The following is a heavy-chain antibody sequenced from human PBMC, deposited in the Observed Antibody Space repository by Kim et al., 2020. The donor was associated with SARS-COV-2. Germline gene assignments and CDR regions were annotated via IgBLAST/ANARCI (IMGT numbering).Heavy chain of an antibody. J-gene: IGHJ4*02. V-gene: IGHV4-39*01. CDR1: GGSISSSSYY. D-gene: IGHD5-12*01. CDR3: ARHGRWLHISLDY. CDR2: IYYSGST. Sequence: SETLSLTCTVSGGSISSSSYYWGWIRQPPGKGLEWIGSIYYSGSTYYNPSLKSRVTISVDTSKNQFSLKLSSVTAADTAVYYCARHGRWLHISLDYCGQG.